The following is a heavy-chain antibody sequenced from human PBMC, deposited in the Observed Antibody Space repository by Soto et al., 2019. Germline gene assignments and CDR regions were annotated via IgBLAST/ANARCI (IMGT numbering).Heavy chain of an antibody. Sequence: QAQLVQSGAEVKKPGSSVKVSCKASGGTFSSYTISWVRQAPGQGLEWMGRIIPILGIANYAQKFQGRVTITADKSTSTAYMELSSLRSEDTAVYYCASVIGGYYIDSAFDIWGQGTMVTVSS. D-gene: IGHD3-3*01. CDR1: GGTFSSYT. CDR2: IIPILGIA. V-gene: IGHV1-69*02. CDR3: ASVIGGYYIDSAFDI. J-gene: IGHJ3*02.